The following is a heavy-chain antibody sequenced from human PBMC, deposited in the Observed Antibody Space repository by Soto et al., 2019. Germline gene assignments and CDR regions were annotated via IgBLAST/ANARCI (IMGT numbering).Heavy chain of an antibody. Sequence: QVQLVQSGAKVKKPGSSVKVSCKASGGTFSSYAISWVRQAPGQGLEWMGGIIPIFGTANYAQKFQGRVTITADESTSTAYMELSSLRSEDTAVYYCAREGIAAAGKMVYYYYGMDVWGQGTTVTVSS. CDR1: GGTFSSYA. V-gene: IGHV1-69*01. J-gene: IGHJ6*02. CDR2: IIPIFGTA. D-gene: IGHD6-13*01. CDR3: AREGIAAAGKMVYYYYGMDV.